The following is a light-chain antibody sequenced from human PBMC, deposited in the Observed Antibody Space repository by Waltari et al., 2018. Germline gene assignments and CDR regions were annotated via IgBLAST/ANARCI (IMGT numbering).Light chain of an antibody. J-gene: IGKJ2*01. Sequence: DIVMTQSPLSLPVTPGEPASVSCRSSQSLLHSNGYTYFDGYLQKPGQSPQLLIYLGSDRASGVPDRFSGSGSGTDFTLKISRVEAEDVGVYYCMQALQTPFTFGQGTKLEIK. CDR2: LGS. V-gene: IGKV2-28*01. CDR3: MQALQTPFT. CDR1: QSLLHSNGYTY.